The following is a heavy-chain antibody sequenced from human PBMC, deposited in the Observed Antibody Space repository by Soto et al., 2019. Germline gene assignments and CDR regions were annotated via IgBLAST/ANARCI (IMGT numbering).Heavy chain of an antibody. CDR2: MNPNSGNT. V-gene: IGHV1-8*01. J-gene: IGHJ5*02. CDR3: STFPPMGGPNLFDP. Sequence: QVQLVQSGAEVKKPGASVKVSCKASGYTFTSYDINWVRQATGQGLEWMGWMNPNSGNTGYAQKFQGRVTMTRNTSISTAYMELSSLRSEDTAVYYCSTFPPMGGPNLFDPWGQGTLVTVSS. CDR1: GYTFTSYD. D-gene: IGHD3-16*01.